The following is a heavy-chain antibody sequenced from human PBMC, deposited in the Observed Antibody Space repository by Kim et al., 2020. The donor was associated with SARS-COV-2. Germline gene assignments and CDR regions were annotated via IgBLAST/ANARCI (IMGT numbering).Heavy chain of an antibody. J-gene: IGHJ6*02. CDR2: ISSSSYI. D-gene: IGHD2-15*01. CDR3: ARDLYCSGGSCYYGMDV. Sequence: GGSLRLSCAASGFTFSSYSMNWVRQAPGKGLEWVSSISSSSYIYYADSVKGRFTISRDNAKNSLYLQMNSLRAEDTAVYYCARDLYCSGGSCYYGMDVWGQGTTVTVSS. CDR1: GFTFSSYS. V-gene: IGHV3-21*01.